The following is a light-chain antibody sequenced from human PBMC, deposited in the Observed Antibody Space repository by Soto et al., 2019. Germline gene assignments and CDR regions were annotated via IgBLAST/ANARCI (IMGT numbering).Light chain of an antibody. CDR1: QSVSSN. CDR2: GAF. CDR3: QQYNNWPRT. Sequence: ELVMTQSPATLSVSPGERATLSCRASQSVSSNLAWYQQKPGQAPRLLIYGAFTRATGIPVRFSGSGSGTEFTLTISSLQSEDFAVYYCQQYNNWPRTFGQGTKVEIK. V-gene: IGKV3-15*01. J-gene: IGKJ1*01.